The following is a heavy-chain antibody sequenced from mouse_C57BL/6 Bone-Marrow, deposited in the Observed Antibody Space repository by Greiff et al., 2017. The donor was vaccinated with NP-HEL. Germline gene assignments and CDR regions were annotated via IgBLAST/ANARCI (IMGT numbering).Heavy chain of an antibody. J-gene: IGHJ1*03. CDR2: IYPGNSDT. V-gene: IGHV1-5*01. CDR1: GYTFTSYW. D-gene: IGHD1-1*01. CDR3: TRERYYGSSPYWYFDV. Sequence: VQLQQSGTVLARPGASVKMSCKTSGYTFTSYWMHWVKQRPGQGLEWIGAIYPGNSDTSYNQKFKGKAKLTAVTSASTAYMELSSLTNEDSAVYYCTRERYYGSSPYWYFDVWGTGTTVTVSS.